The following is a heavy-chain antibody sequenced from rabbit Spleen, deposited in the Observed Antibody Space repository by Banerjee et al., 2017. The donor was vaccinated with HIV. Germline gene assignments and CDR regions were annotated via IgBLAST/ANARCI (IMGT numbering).Heavy chain of an antibody. V-gene: IGHV1S45*01. Sequence: QQQLVESGGGLVKPGASLTLTCKASGFSFSSGHDICWVRQAPGKGLEWIGCMNIGSMITYYASWVNGRFTISKTSSTTVTLQMTSLTVADTATYFCARGSGDVGWGYLIWGQGTLVTVS. CDR1: GFSFSSGHD. D-gene: IGHD2-1*01. CDR2: MNIGSMIT. J-gene: IGHJ6*01. CDR3: ARGSGDVGWGYLI.